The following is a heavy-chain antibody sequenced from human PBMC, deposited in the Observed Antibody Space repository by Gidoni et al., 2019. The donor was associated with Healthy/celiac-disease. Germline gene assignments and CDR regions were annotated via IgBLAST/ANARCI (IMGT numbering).Heavy chain of an antibody. CDR2: ISGSGGGT. CDR3: AKDTAPLGYCSGGSCYSDGFDY. Sequence: EVQLLESGGGLVQHGGSLRLSCAASGFTFSSYAMSWVRQAPGKGLEWVSAISGSGGGTYYADSVKGLFTISRDNSKNTLYLQMNSLRAEDTAVYYCAKDTAPLGYCSGGSCYSDGFDYWGQGTLVTVSS. CDR1: GFTFSSYA. V-gene: IGHV3-23*01. D-gene: IGHD2-15*01. J-gene: IGHJ4*02.